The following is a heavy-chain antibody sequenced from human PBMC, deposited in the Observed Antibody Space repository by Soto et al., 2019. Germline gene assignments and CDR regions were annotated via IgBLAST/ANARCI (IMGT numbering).Heavy chain of an antibody. V-gene: IGHV1-69*12. Sequence: QVQLLQSGAEVKKPGSSVRVSCEASGGTFRTYAISWVRQAPGQGLEWMGEIIPIFGKVNYAQKFQGRVTITADESTTTVYMDLRSLTSEDTAVYYCAKGAVAGTPPSYYYDGMDVWGQGTTVTVS. J-gene: IGHJ6*02. CDR1: GGTFRTYA. CDR3: AKGAVAGTPPSYYYDGMDV. CDR2: IIPIFGKV. D-gene: IGHD6-19*01.